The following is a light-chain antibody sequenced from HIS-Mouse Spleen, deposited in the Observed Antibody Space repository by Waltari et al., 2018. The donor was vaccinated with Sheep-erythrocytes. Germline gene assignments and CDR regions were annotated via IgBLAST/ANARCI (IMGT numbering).Light chain of an antibody. CDR1: QGISSA. V-gene: IGKV1D-13*01. J-gene: IGKJ1*01. Sequence: AIQLTQSPSSLSASVGDRVPITCRASQGISSALAWYQQKPGKAPKLLIYDASSLESGFPSRFSGSGSGTDFTLTISSLQPEDFATYYCQQFNNYPRTFGQGTKVEIK. CDR2: DAS. CDR3: QQFNNYPRT.